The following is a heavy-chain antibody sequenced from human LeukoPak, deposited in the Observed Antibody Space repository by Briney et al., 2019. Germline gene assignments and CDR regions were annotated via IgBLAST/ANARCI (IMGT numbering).Heavy chain of an antibody. Sequence: SETLSLTCTVSGGSISSYYWSWIRQPPGKGLEWIGYIYYSGSTNYNPSLKSRVTISVDTSKNQFSLKLSSVTAADTAVYYCARGTDSSGYSSDYWGQGTLVTVSS. J-gene: IGHJ4*02. CDR2: IYYSGST. D-gene: IGHD3-22*01. CDR3: ARGTDSSGYSSDY. V-gene: IGHV4-59*01. CDR1: GGSISSYY.